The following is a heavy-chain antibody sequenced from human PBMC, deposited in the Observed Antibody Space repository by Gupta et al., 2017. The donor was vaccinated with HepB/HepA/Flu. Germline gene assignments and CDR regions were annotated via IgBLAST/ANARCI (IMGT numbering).Heavy chain of an antibody. CDR1: GFTFSSYE. V-gene: IGHV3-48*03. CDR3: ARVGLYSSSPFDY. Sequence: EVQLVESGGGLVQPGGSLRLSCAASGFTFSSYEMNWVRQAPGKGLEWVSYISSSGSTIYYADSVKGRFTISRDNAKNSLYLQMNSLRAEDTAVYYCARVGLYSSSPFDYWGQGTLVTVSS. J-gene: IGHJ4*02. D-gene: IGHD6-6*01. CDR2: ISSSGSTI.